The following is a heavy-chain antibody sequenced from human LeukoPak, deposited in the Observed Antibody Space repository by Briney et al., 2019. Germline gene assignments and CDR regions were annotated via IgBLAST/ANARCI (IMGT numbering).Heavy chain of an antibody. CDR2: ISSSGSTI. Sequence: GGSLRLSCAASGFTFSSYEMNWVRQAPGKGLEWVSYISSSGSTIYYADSVKGRFTISRDNAKNSLYLQMNSLRAEDTAVYYCASIPGYSSSFDAWGQGTLVAVSS. CDR1: GFTFSSYE. J-gene: IGHJ4*02. CDR3: ASIPGYSSSFDA. D-gene: IGHD6-13*01. V-gene: IGHV3-48*03.